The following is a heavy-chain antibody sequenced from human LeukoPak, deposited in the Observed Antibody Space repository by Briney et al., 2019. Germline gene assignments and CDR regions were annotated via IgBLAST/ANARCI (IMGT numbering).Heavy chain of an antibody. CDR2: INHSGST. V-gene: IGHV4-34*01. CDR3: ASEVGATSYYFDY. J-gene: IGHJ4*02. CDR1: GGSFSGYY. D-gene: IGHD1-26*01. Sequence: SETLSLTCAVYGGSFSGYYWSWIRQPPGKGLEWIGEINHSGSTNYNPSLKSRVTISVDTSKNQFSLKLSSVTAADTAVYYCASEVGATSYYFDYWGQGTLVTVSS.